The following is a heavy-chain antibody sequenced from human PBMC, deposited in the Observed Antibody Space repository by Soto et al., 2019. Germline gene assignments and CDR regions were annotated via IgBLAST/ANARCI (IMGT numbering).Heavy chain of an antibody. V-gene: IGHV1-3*01. Sequence: ASVKVSCKASGYTFTTNGMHWVRQAPGQGLEWMGWINAGSGNTRYSQKFQGRVTITRDTTATTAYLELSSLRSEDTAVYYCARDVVMPIFGVATKNWGQGNLVTVSS. CDR3: ARDVVMPIFGVATKN. CDR2: INAGSGNT. D-gene: IGHD3-3*01. J-gene: IGHJ4*02. CDR1: GYTFTTNG.